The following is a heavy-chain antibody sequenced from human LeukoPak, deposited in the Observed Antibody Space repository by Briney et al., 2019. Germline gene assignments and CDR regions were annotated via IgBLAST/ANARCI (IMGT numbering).Heavy chain of an antibody. CDR2: ILKSGST. J-gene: IGHJ3*02. D-gene: IGHD3-16*01. Sequence: PSETLSLTCAVSGYSISNGYYWGWVRQPPGKGLEWIATILKSGSTYYSPSLKSRVAISVATSRNQFSLKLSSVTAADTAVYFCARHSQWGIIPWAFDIWGQGTMVTVSS. V-gene: IGHV4-38-2*01. CDR1: GYSISNGYY. CDR3: ARHSQWGIIPWAFDI.